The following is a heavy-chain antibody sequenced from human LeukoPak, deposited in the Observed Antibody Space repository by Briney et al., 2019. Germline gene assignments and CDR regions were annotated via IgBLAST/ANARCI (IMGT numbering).Heavy chain of an antibody. J-gene: IGHJ6*03. CDR1: GFTFDDYG. V-gene: IGHV3-20*04. D-gene: IGHD2-2*01. CDR2: INWNGGST. Sequence: GGSLGLSCAASGFTFDDYGMTWVRQAPGKGLEWVSGINWNGGSTGYADSVKGRFTISRDNSKNTLYLQMNSLRAEDTAVYYCAKDRYLGYCSSTSCHYYYYYYYMDVWGKGTTVTVSS. CDR3: AKDRYLGYCSSTSCHYYYYYYYMDV.